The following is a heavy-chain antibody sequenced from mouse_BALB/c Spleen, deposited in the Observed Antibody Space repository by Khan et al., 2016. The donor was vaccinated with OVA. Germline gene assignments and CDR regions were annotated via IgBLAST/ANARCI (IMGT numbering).Heavy chain of an antibody. CDR1: GFTFSNSW. CDR3: YFLL. Sequence: VKLLQSGGGLVQPGGSMKLSCVASGFTFSNSWMHWVRQSPEKGLEWVAEITLKSDDSETDYAESVKGRFTISRADSKSSVYLQMTNLRAEDTGIYYCYFLLWGEGTTLTVSS. CDR2: ITLKSDDSET. V-gene: IGHV6-6*02. J-gene: IGHJ2*01.